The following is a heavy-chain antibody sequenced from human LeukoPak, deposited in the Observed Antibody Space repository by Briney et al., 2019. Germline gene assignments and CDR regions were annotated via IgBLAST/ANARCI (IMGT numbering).Heavy chain of an antibody. CDR1: GGTFSSYD. V-gene: IGHV1-8*03. CDR2: MNPNSGNT. D-gene: IGHD6-13*01. J-gene: IGHJ5*02. CDR3: ARGSDGYEDWFDP. Sequence: ASVKVSCKASGGTFSSYDINWVRQATGQGLEWMGWMNPNSGNTGYAQKFQGRVTITRNTSISTAYMELSSLRSEDTAVYYCARGSDGYEDWFDPWGQGTLVTVSS.